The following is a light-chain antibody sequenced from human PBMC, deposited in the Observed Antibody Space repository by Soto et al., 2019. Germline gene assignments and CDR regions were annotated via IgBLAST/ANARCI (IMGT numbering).Light chain of an antibody. J-gene: IGKJ1*01. CDR2: DAS. V-gene: IGKV3-15*01. CDR3: QQNNYWPVT. Sequence: ELVMTQFPATLSVSPGERATLACRASERVKSNLGWYQQKPGQAPRLLIYDASTRATDIPSRFSGSGSGTEFTLTISSLQSEDFAIYYCQQNNYWPVTFGQGTKVDIK. CDR1: ERVKSN.